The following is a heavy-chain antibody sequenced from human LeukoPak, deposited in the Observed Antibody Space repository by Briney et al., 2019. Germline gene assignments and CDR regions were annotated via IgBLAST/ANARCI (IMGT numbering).Heavy chain of an antibody. CDR3: ARGGNSSWDY. D-gene: IGHD6-6*01. Sequence: PGGSLRLSCAASGFLFSNYWMSWVRQAPGKGLEWLANIKPDGTEKYYVDSLKSRFTISRDNAKNSLYLQMNSLRVEDTAVYYCARGGNSSWDYWGQGALVTVSS. V-gene: IGHV3-7*01. CDR1: GFLFSNYW. J-gene: IGHJ4*02. CDR2: IKPDGTEK.